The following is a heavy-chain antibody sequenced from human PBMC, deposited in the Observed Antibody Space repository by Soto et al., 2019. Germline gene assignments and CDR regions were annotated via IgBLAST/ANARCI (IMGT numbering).Heavy chain of an antibody. J-gene: IGHJ5*02. CDR3: ARRDVMMTPSGGWCNWLDT. D-gene: IGHD2-21*01. CDR1: GFTFSTYA. Sequence: GGSLRLSCAASGFTFSTYAMSWVRQAPGKGLEWVSAIGRIASDTYYADSEKGRFTISRDNSKKTLSLQMNSLRAEDTAVYYCARRDVMMTPSGGWCNWLDTRGQGTQVTVSS. V-gene: IGHV3-23*01. CDR2: IGRIASDT.